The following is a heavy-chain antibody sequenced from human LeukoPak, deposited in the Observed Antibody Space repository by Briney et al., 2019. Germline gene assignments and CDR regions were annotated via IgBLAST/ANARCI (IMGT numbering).Heavy chain of an antibody. CDR1: GGSISSGSYY. Sequence: PSETLSLTCTVSGGSISSGSYYWRWIRQPAGEGLEWIGRIYTSGSTNYNPSLKSRVTISVDTSKNQFSLKLSSVTAADTAVYYCAREIWSGYYNFDYWGQGTLVTVSS. V-gene: IGHV4-61*02. J-gene: IGHJ4*02. CDR3: AREIWSGYYNFDY. CDR2: IYTSGST. D-gene: IGHD3-3*01.